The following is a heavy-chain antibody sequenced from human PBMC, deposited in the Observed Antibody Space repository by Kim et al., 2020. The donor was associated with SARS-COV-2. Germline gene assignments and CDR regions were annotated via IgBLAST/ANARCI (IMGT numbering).Heavy chain of an antibody. J-gene: IGHJ3*02. CDR1: GYTFTGYY. CDR3: ARAELVDYYGSGKDAFDI. Sequence: ASVKVSCKASGYTFTGYYMHWVRQAPGQGLEWMGWINPNSGGTNYAQKFQGWVTMTRDTSISTAYMELSRLRSDDTAVYYCARAELVDYYGSGKDAFDIWGQGTIVTVSS. D-gene: IGHD3-10*01. V-gene: IGHV1-2*04. CDR2: INPNSGGT.